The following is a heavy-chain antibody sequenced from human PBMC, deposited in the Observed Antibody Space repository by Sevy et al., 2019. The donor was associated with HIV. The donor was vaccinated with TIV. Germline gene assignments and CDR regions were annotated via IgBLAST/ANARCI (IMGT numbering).Heavy chain of an antibody. CDR3: ARDNAILTPRAFDI. J-gene: IGHJ3*02. CDR2: IYYSGTT. CDR1: AGSISSYY. D-gene: IGHD3-9*01. Sequence: SETLSLTCSVSAGSISSYYWSWIRQPPGKGLEWIGYIYYSGTTDYNPSLKSRVTISQDKSKKVFSLRLRFVTAADTAVYYCARDNAILTPRAFDIWGQGTMVTVSS. V-gene: IGHV4-59*13.